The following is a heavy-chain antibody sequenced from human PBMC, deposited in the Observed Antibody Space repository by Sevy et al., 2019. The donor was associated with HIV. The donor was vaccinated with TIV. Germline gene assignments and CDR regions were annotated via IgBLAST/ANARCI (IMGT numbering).Heavy chain of an antibody. CDR2: INHSGST. CDR3: ARGAYGSGSYYNGDIVATISGDYYYYGMDV. CDR1: GGSFSGYY. J-gene: IGHJ6*02. Sequence: SETLSLTCAVYGGSFSGYYWSWIRQPPGKGLEWIGEINHSGSTNYNPSLKSRVTISVDTSKNQFSLKLSCVTAADTXMYYCARGAYGSGSYYNGDIVATISGDYYYYGMDVWGQGTTVTVSS. V-gene: IGHV4-34*01. D-gene: IGHD3-10*01.